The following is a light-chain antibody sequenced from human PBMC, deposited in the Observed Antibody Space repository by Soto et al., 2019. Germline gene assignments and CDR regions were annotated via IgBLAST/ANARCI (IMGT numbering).Light chain of an antibody. CDR3: QQRSSWVT. CDR2: DAS. Sequence: ENVLTQSPGTLSLSPGERPTLPCTASQSVSTYFAWHKQTPGQPPXXLIFDASKRATGIPVRLSGSGSGTDFPLTISSIEPEDFAVDDCQQRSSWVTFFGGTKVDIK. CDR1: QSVSTY. J-gene: IGKJ4*01. V-gene: IGKV3-11*01.